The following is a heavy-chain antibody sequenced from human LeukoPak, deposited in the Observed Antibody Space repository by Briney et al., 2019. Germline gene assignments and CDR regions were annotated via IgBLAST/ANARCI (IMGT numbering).Heavy chain of an antibody. D-gene: IGHD3-22*01. V-gene: IGHV1-69*04. Sequence: SVKVSCKASGGTFSSYAISWVRQAPGQGLEWMGRIIPILGIANYAQKFQGRVTITADKSTSTAYMELSSLRSEDTAVYYCARGPHPNYYDSSGYPLYYYGMDVWGQGTTVTVSS. CDR1: GGTFSSYA. J-gene: IGHJ6*02. CDR2: IIPILGIA. CDR3: ARGPHPNYYDSSGYPLYYYGMDV.